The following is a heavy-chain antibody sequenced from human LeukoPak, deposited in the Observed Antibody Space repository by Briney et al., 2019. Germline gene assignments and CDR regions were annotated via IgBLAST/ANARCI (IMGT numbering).Heavy chain of an antibody. D-gene: IGHD6-19*01. CDR3: ARVRGIAVAGTDY. Sequence: GRSLRLSCAASGFTFSSYGMHWVRQAPGKGLEWVAVISYDGSNKYYADSVKGRFTISRDNAKNSLYLQMNSLRAEGTALYYCARVRGIAVAGTDYWGQGTLVTVSS. J-gene: IGHJ4*02. V-gene: IGHV3-30*03. CDR1: GFTFSSYG. CDR2: ISYDGSNK.